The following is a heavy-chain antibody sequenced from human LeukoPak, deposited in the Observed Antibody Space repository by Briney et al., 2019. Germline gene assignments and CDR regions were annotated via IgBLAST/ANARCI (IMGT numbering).Heavy chain of an antibody. D-gene: IGHD3-10*01. CDR2: TNPNSGGT. CDR3: ATYYSDTSARD. V-gene: IGHV1-2*02. Sequence: ASVKVSCKASGHIFTAYYMFWVRQAPGQGLEWMGWTNPNSGGTNLAPNFQGRVTLTSDTSISTAYMELSGLTSDDTAVYFCATYYSDTSARDWGQGTLVTVSS. J-gene: IGHJ4*02. CDR1: GHIFTAYY.